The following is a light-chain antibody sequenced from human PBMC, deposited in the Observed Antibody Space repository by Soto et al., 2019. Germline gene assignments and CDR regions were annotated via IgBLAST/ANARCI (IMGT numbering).Light chain of an antibody. V-gene: IGLV2-23*02. CDR2: EVS. CDR1: SSDAGSYNL. J-gene: IGLJ1*01. CDR3: CSYAGSSTFYV. Sequence: QSVLTQPASVSGSPGQSITISCTGTSSDAGSYNLVSWYQQHPGKAPKLMIYEVSKRPSGVSNRFSGSNSGNTASLTISGLQAEDEADYYCCSYAGSSTFYVFGTGTKVTVL.